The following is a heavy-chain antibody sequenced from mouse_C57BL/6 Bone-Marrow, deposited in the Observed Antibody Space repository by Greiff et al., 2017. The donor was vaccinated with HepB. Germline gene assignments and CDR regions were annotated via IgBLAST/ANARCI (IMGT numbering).Heavy chain of an antibody. J-gene: IGHJ4*01. Sequence: VKLQQSGAELVKPGASVKLSCKASGYTFTEYTIHWVKQRSGQGLEWIGWFYPGSGSIKYNEKFKDKATLTADKSSSTVYMELSRLTSEDSAVYFCARHEDTPLWEIYAMDYWGQGTSVTVSS. D-gene: IGHD1-1*02. CDR2: FYPGSGSI. CDR1: GYTFTEYT. CDR3: ARHEDTPLWEIYAMDY. V-gene: IGHV1-62-2*01.